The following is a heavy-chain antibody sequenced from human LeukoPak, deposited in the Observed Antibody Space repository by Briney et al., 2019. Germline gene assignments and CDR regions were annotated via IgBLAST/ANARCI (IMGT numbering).Heavy chain of an antibody. J-gene: IGHJ4*02. CDR1: SGSFSGYY. D-gene: IGHD2-2*01. Sequence: SETLSLTCAVYSGSFSGYYWSWIRQPPGKGLEWIGEITHSGSTNYNPSLKSRVTMSVDTSRNQFSLKLSSVTAADTAVYYCARVACSSTSCPFDYWGQGTLVTVSS. V-gene: IGHV4-34*01. CDR2: ITHSGST. CDR3: ARVACSSTSCPFDY.